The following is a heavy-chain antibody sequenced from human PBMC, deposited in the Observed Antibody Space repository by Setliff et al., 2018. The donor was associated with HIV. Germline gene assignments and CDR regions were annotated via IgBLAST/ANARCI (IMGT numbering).Heavy chain of an antibody. V-gene: IGHV3-30*04. CDR3: ARSQPIGVVVAATLDY. CDR1: GFTFSSYA. D-gene: IGHD2-15*01. J-gene: IGHJ4*02. Sequence: GGSLRLSCPVSGFTFSSYAMHWVRQAPGKGLEWVAAISYDGNNKHHADSVKGRFTISRDNSRNTLYLQMSSLRAEDTAVYYCARSQPIGVVVAATLDYWGQGTLVTVSS. CDR2: ISYDGNNK.